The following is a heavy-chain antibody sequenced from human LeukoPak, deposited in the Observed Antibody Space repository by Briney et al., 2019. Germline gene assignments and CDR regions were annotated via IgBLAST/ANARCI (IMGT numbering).Heavy chain of an antibody. J-gene: IGHJ3*02. CDR2: IYHSGST. V-gene: IGHV4-30-2*02. CDR1: GGSISSGGYY. Sequence: KPSETLSLTCTVSGGSISSGGYYWSWIRQPPGKGLEWIGYIYHSGSTYYNPSLKSRVTISVDTSRNQFSLKLTSVTAADTAVFYCARGGLFAFDIWGQGTMVIVSS. D-gene: IGHD3-16*01. CDR3: ARGGLFAFDI.